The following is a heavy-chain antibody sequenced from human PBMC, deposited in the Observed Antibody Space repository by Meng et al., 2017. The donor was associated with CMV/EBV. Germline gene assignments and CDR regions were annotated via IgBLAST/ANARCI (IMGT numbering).Heavy chain of an antibody. CDR3: AKQLVYYYYGMDV. CDR2: IRYDGSNK. J-gene: IGHJ6*02. Sequence: GESLKISRAASGFTFSSYGMHWVRQAPGKGPEWVAFIRYDGSNKYYADSVKGRFTISRDNSKNTLYLQMNSLRAEDTAVYYCAKQLVYYYYGMDVWGQGTTVTVSS. D-gene: IGHD6-13*01. V-gene: IGHV3-30*02. CDR1: GFTFSSYG.